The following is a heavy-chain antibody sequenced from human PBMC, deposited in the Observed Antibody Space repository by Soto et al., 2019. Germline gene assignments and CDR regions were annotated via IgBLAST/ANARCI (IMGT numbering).Heavy chain of an antibody. D-gene: IGHD6-19*01. CDR2: IYYSGST. Sequence: SETPSITCTVSGCSISSSSYYWGWIRQPPGKGLEWIGSIYYSGSTYYNPSLKSRVTISVDTSKNQFSLKLSSVTAADTAVYYCARRSYSSGYEYYFDYWGQGTLVTVSS. CDR3: ARRSYSSGYEYYFDY. J-gene: IGHJ4*02. CDR1: GCSISSSSYY. V-gene: IGHV4-39*01.